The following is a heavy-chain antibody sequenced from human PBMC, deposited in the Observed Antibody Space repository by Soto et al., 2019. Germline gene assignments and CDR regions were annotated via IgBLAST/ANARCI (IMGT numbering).Heavy chain of an antibody. Sequence: SVKVSCKASGGTFSSYAISWVRQAPGQGLEWMGGIIPIFGTANYAQKFQGRVTITADESTSTAYMELSSLRSEDTAVYYCARVLGYSSSWYLYGMDVWGQGTTVTVSS. V-gene: IGHV1-69*13. J-gene: IGHJ6*02. CDR1: GGTFSSYA. CDR2: IIPIFGTA. CDR3: ARVLGYSSSWYLYGMDV. D-gene: IGHD6-13*01.